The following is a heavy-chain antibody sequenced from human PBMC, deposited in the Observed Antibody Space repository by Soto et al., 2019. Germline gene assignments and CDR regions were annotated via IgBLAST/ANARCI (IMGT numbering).Heavy chain of an antibody. J-gene: IGHJ4*02. CDR2: IYYSGST. Sequence: SETLSLTCTVSGGSISSGGYYWSWIRQHPGKGLEWIGYIYYSGSTYYNPSLKSRVTISVDTSKNQFSLKLSSVTAADTAVYYCARVRGEWLAIDYWGQGTLVTAPQ. CDR1: GGSISSGGYY. V-gene: IGHV4-31*03. D-gene: IGHD6-19*01. CDR3: ARVRGEWLAIDY.